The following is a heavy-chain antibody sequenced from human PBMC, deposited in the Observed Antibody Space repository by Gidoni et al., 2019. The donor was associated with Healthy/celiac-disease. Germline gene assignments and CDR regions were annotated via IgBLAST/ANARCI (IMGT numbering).Heavy chain of an antibody. CDR3: AGNRGFGSSSYY. Sequence: QLQLQESGPGLVKPSETLSLTCNVSGGSISSSRYYWGWLRQPPGKGLEWIGGIYYSGRTYYHPSLKSRVTISVDTSKNQFSLKLSSVTAADTAVYYCAGNRGFGSSSYYWGQGTLVTVSS. CDR2: IYYSGRT. J-gene: IGHJ4*02. V-gene: IGHV4-39*01. D-gene: IGHD6-13*01. CDR1: GGSISSSRYY.